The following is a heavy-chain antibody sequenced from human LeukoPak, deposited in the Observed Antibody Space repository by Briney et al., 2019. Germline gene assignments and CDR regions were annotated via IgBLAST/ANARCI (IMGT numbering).Heavy chain of an antibody. V-gene: IGHV4-59*08. J-gene: IGHJ4*02. D-gene: IGHD2-15*01. CDR2: IYYSGNT. CDR3: ARTYCSGGSCHFDY. CDR1: GGSISSYF. Sequence: SETLSLTCTVSGGSISSYFWSWIRQPPGKGLEWIGYIYYSGNTDSNPSLKSRVTISVDTSKNQFSLKLSSVTAADTAVYYCARTYCSGGSCHFDYWGQGTLVTVSS.